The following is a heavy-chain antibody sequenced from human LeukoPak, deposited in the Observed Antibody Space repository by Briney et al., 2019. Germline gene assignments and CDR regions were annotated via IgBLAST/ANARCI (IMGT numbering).Heavy chain of an antibody. Sequence: SETLSLTCTVSGGSISSSSYYWGWIRQPPGKGLEWIGSICYSGSTNYNPSLENRVTISVDTSKKQFSLKLSSVTAADTAVYYCARHKETCSGDYCYLDYFDYWGQGTLVTVSS. CDR3: ARHKETCSGDYCYLDYFDY. D-gene: IGHD2-15*01. J-gene: IGHJ4*02. CDR2: ICYSGST. V-gene: IGHV4-39*01. CDR1: GGSISSSSYY.